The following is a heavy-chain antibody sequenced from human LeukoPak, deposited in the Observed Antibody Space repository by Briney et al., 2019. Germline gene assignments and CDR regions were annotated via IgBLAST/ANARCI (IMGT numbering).Heavy chain of an antibody. J-gene: IGHJ4*02. CDR3: ARDASEWEPHFDY. V-gene: IGHV3-21*01. D-gene: IGHD1-26*01. CDR1: GFTFSIYS. CDR2: ISSSSYI. Sequence: GGSLRLSCAASGFTFSIYSMNWVRQAPGKGLEWVSSISSSSYIYFADSVKGRFTISRDNAKNSLYLQMNSLRAEDTAVYYCARDASEWEPHFDYWGQGTLVTVSS.